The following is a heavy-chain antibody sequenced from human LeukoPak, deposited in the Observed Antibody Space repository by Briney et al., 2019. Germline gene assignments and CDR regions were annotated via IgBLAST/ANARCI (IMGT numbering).Heavy chain of an antibody. D-gene: IGHD2-2*01. V-gene: IGHV1-69*06. Sequence: SVKVTCKASGGTFSSYAISWVRQAPGQGLEWMGRIIPIFGTANYAQKFQGRVTITADKSTSTAYMELSSLSSEDTAVYYCARGPTQVVVLGSYYMDVWGKGTTVTVSS. J-gene: IGHJ6*03. CDR1: GGTFSSYA. CDR3: ARGPTQVVVLGSYYMDV. CDR2: IIPIFGTA.